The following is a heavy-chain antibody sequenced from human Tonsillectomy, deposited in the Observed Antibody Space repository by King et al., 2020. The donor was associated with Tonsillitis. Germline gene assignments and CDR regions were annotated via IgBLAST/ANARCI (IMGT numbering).Heavy chain of an antibody. CDR3: AKDLLQCSGGSCYNAFDI. J-gene: IGHJ3*02. D-gene: IGHD2-15*01. V-gene: IGHV3-23*04. CDR2: IIGRGSSA. CDR1: GFTFRSYA. Sequence: VQLVESGGGLVQPGGSLRLSCAGSGFTFRSYAMSWVRQAPGKGLEWVSGIIGRGSSAYYADSGKGRFSISRDNSKNTLYVEMNNLSAEDTAIYYRAKDLLQCSGGSCYNAFDIWGQGTMVTVSS.